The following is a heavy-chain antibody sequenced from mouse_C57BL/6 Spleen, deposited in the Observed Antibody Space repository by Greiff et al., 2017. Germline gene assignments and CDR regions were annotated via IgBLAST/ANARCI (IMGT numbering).Heavy chain of an antibody. J-gene: IGHJ3*01. CDR2: IDPSDIYT. CDR3: ARRDYYGSRPFAY. CDR1: GYTFTSYW. D-gene: IGHD1-1*01. Sequence: VQLQQSGAELVKPGASVKLSCKASGYTFTSYWMQWVKQRPGQGLVWIVEIDPSDIYTNSNQKFKGKATLSVDTSSRAAYMQLSSLTSEDSAVYYCARRDYYGSRPFAYWGQGTLVTVSA. V-gene: IGHV1-50*01.